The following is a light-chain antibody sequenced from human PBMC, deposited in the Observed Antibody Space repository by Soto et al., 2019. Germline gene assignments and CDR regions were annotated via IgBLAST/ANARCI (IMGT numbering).Light chain of an antibody. Sequence: EIVFTQSPGTLSLSPGERATLSCRASQSVSSSSLAWYQHQPGQAPRLLVYGASSRATGIPDRFSGSGSGTDFTLTISRXEPEDFALYYCQQYGSSPLTFGQGTKVDIK. V-gene: IGKV3-20*01. CDR2: GAS. CDR1: QSVSSSS. J-gene: IGKJ1*01. CDR3: QQYGSSPLT.